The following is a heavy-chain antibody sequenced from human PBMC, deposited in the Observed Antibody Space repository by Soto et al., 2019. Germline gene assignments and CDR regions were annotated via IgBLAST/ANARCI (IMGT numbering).Heavy chain of an antibody. CDR2: IDPRDSYT. CDR3: ARPGYSSGGSVFEI. Sequence: GESLKISCKGSGYTFTSSWISWVRQMPGRGLEWMGKIDPRDSYTKYSPSFQDHVTISADKSISTAYLQWSSLKASDTAMYFCARPGYSSGGSVFEIWGQGTVVTVSS. J-gene: IGHJ3*02. CDR1: GYTFTSSW. V-gene: IGHV5-10-1*01. D-gene: IGHD6-19*01.